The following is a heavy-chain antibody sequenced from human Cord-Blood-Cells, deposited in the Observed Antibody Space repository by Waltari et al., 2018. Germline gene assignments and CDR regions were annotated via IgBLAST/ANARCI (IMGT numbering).Heavy chain of an antibody. CDR2: INHSGRT. CDR1: GGSFIVDY. Sequence: QVQLQQWCAGLLKTSETLPLICAVYGGSFIVDYRRWLPQPPGKGLEWIGEINHSGRTNYNPSLSSRVTISVDTSKNQLSVKLSSVTAADTAVYYCAGYDDFWSYAFDIWGQGTMVTVSS. D-gene: IGHD3-3*01. V-gene: IGHV4-34*01. CDR3: AGYDDFWSYAFDI. J-gene: IGHJ3*02.